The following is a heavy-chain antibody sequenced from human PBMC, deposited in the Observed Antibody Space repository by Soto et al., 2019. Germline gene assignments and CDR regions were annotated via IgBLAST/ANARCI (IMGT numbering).Heavy chain of an antibody. CDR3: ARDDPKGYNYIVVFFDY. CDR1: GFTFSDYW. D-gene: IGHD5-18*01. Sequence: GGSLRLFCASSGFTFSDYWMSWVRQTAGKGLEWVGNIHLDGSEKYYAGFVKGRFTFSRDNVKNSLYLQMNSLKPEDTGVYYCARDDPKGYNYIVVFFDYWGQET. J-gene: IGHJ4*02. CDR2: IHLDGSEK. V-gene: IGHV3-7*04.